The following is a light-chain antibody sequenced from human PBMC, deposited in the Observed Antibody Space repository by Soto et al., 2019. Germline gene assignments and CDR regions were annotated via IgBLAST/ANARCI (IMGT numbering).Light chain of an antibody. Sequence: SALTQPASVSGSPGQSITISCTGTSSDVGAYNYVSWYQQHPGKAPKIIIYEVTNRPSGVSNRFSGSKSGNTASLTISGLQAEDDADYYCSSFTSRFTFNYVFGTGTKVTVL. V-gene: IGLV2-14*01. CDR1: SSDVGAYNY. CDR2: EVT. CDR3: SSFTSRFTFNYV. J-gene: IGLJ1*01.